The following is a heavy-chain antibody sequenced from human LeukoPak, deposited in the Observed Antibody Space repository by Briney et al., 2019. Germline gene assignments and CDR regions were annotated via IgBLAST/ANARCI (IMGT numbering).Heavy chain of an antibody. CDR3: ASTEGAAPFDY. Sequence: RPSETLSLTCTVSGGSVSSGSYYWSWIRQPPGKGLEWIGYIYYSGSTNYNPSLKSRVTISVDTSKNQFSLKLSSVTAADTAVYYCASTEGAAPFDYWGQGTLVTVSS. CDR1: GGSVSSGSYY. CDR2: IYYSGST. D-gene: IGHD1-1*01. V-gene: IGHV4-61*01. J-gene: IGHJ4*02.